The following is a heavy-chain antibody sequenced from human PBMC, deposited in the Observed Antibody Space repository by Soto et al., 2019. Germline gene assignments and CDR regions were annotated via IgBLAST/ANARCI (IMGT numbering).Heavy chain of an antibody. CDR1: GYTFTSYE. Sequence: QVQLVQSGAEVKKPGASVKVSCKASGYTFTSYEIIWVRQATGQGLEWMGWMNTNSGNTGDAQKFQGRVTMTRHTSISTAYMELSSLRSEDTAVYYCARGREYSYDYWGQGTLVTVSS. J-gene: IGHJ4*02. CDR2: MNTNSGNT. D-gene: IGHD5-18*01. V-gene: IGHV1-8*01. CDR3: ARGREYSYDY.